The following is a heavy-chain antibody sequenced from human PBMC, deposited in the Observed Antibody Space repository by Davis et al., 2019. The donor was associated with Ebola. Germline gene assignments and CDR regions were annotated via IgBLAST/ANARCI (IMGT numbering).Heavy chain of an antibody. J-gene: IGHJ4*02. Sequence: GESLKISCSASGFTFSSYTMNWVRQAPGKGLEWVAVISYDGSNKYYADSVKGRFTTFRDNPKNTLYLQMNSLRADDTAVYYCAKQRGVGAIDYDYWGRGTVVTVSS. CDR1: GFTFSSYT. CDR3: AKQRGVGAIDYDY. V-gene: IGHV3-30*18. D-gene: IGHD1-26*01. CDR2: ISYDGSNK.